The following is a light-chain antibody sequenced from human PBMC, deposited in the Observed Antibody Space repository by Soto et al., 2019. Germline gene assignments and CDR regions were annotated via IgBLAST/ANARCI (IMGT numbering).Light chain of an antibody. V-gene: IGKV3-20*01. CDR3: QQYGSSPRVT. J-gene: IGKJ5*01. Sequence: EIVLTQSPGTLSLSPGERATLSCRASQSVSSSYLAWYQQKPGQAPRLLIYGTSSRATGIPDRFSGSGSGTDFTLTISRLKPEDFAVYYCQQYGSSPRVTFGQGTRLEIK. CDR2: GTS. CDR1: QSVSSSY.